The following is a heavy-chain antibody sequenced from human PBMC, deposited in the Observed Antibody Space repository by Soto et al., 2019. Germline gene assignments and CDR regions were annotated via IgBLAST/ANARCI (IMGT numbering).Heavy chain of an antibody. Sequence: EVQLVESGGGLVQPGGSLRLSCAASGFTLSSYWMHWVRQAPGKGLVWVSRINSDGSSRSYADSVKGRFTISRDNAKNTLFPQLNSLRAEETDVYYGAREREGYDILTGYYFYNYRDVWGKGSTVTVSS. CDR1: GFTLSSYW. V-gene: IGHV3-74*01. D-gene: IGHD3-9*01. J-gene: IGHJ6*03. CDR3: AREREGYDILTGYYFYNYRDV. CDR2: INSDGSSR.